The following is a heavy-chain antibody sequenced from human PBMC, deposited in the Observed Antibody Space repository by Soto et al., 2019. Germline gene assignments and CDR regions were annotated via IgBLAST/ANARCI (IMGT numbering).Heavy chain of an antibody. CDR1: GGSISSSSYY. CDR2: IYYSGST. D-gene: IGHD1-26*01. V-gene: IGHV4-39*01. CDR3: ARREVGPTGFDP. J-gene: IGHJ5*02. Sequence: QLQLQESGPGLVKPSETLSLTCTVSGGSISSSSYYWGWIRQPPGKGLEWIGSIYYSGSTYYYPSLKSRVTISVDTSKNQFSLKLSSVTAADTAVYYCARREVGPTGFDPWGQGTLVTVSS.